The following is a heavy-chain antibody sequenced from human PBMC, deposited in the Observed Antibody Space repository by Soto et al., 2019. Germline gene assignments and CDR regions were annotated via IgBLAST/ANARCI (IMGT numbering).Heavy chain of an antibody. CDR3: ARDADTTGHYSHFDL. CDR1: GFTFSYYG. Sequence: QVQLVESGGGVVQPGGSLRLSCAASGFTFSYYGFHWVRQAPGKGLEWVAVMHTGGNEKYYVDSVKSRFTVSLDDSRNMVYLEMSGRRAEDTAQYFCARDADTTGHYSHFDLWGRGALVAVS. CDR2: MHTGGNEK. D-gene: IGHD3-9*01. J-gene: IGHJ4*02. V-gene: IGHV3-33*08.